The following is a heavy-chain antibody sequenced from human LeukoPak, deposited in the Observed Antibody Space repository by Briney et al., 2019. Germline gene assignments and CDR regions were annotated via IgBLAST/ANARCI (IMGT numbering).Heavy chain of an antibody. D-gene: IGHD6-19*01. CDR1: GGPISSYY. CDR3: AREGVHSSGWYRWFDP. J-gene: IGHJ5*02. CDR2: IYYSGST. V-gene: IGHV4-59*01. Sequence: SETLSLTCTVSGGPISSYYWSWIRQPPGKGLEWIGYIYYSGSTNYNPSLKSRVTISVDTSKNQFSLKLSSVTAADTAVYYCAREGVHSSGWYRWFDPWGQGTLVTVSS.